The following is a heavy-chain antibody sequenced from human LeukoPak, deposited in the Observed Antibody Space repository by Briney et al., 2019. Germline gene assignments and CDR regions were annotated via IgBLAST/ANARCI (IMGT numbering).Heavy chain of an antibody. CDR1: GGSISSGDYY. J-gene: IGHJ4*02. Sequence: PSQTLSLICTVSGGSISSGDYYWSWIRQPPGKGLEWIGYIYYSGSTYYNPSLKSRVTISVDTSKNQFSLKLSSVTAADTAVYYCARSLVTRITFDYWGQGTLVTVSS. V-gene: IGHV4-30-4*01. CDR2: IYYSGST. CDR3: ARSLVTRITFDY. D-gene: IGHD2-21*02.